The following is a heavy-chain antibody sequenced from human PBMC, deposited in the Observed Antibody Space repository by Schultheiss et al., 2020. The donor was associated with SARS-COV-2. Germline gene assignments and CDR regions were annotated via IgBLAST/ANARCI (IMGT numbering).Heavy chain of an antibody. Sequence: SVKVSCKASGYTFTNYGISWVRQAPGQGLEWMGGIIPIFGTANYAQKFQGRVTITADESTSTAYMELSSLRSDDTAVYYCARDSSSSGNPYYYMDVWGKGTTVTVSS. CDR3: ARDSSSSGNPYYYMDV. CDR2: IIPIFGTA. V-gene: IGHV1-69*13. CDR1: GYTFTNYG. J-gene: IGHJ6*03. D-gene: IGHD6-6*01.